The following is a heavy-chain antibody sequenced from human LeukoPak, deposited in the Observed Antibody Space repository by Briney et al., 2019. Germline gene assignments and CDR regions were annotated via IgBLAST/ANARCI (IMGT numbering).Heavy chain of an antibody. CDR2: IDWDDDK. V-gene: IGHV2-70*11. D-gene: IGHD3-3*01. CDR1: GFSLSTSGMC. Sequence: SGPALVKPTQTPTLTCTFSGFSLSTSGMCVSWIRQPPGKALEWLARIDWDDDKYYSTSLKTRLTISKDTSKNQVVLTMTNMDPVDTATYYCAMGWFRTHYYMDVWGKGTTVTVSS. CDR3: AMGWFRTHYYMDV. J-gene: IGHJ6*03.